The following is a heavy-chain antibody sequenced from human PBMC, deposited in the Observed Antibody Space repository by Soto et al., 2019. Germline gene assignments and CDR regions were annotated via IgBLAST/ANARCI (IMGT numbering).Heavy chain of an antibody. CDR1: GFTFSSYA. Sequence: QVQLVESGGGVVQPGRSLRLSCAASGFTFSSYAMHWVRRAPGKGLEWMAVMSYDGSNKYYADSVKGRFTISRDNSKNTLYLQMNSLRPEDTALYYCARDGGAYWGPGTLVIVSS. V-gene: IGHV3-30-3*01. J-gene: IGHJ4*02. D-gene: IGHD3-16*01. CDR2: MSYDGSNK. CDR3: ARDGGAY.